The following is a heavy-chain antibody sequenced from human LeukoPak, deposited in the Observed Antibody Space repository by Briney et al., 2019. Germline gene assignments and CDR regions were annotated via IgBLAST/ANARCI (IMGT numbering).Heavy chain of an antibody. V-gene: IGHV3-11*01. D-gene: IGHD6-19*01. CDR1: ECSVNDYY. J-gene: IGHJ4*02. Sequence: PGGSLRLSCSASECSVNDYYMSWIRQAPGKGLEWISDIGGSDSIVAYGGSVRGRFTISMDFASNSVYLQMNSLRDEDTAVYFCAREMVAGTFDLWGQGILVTVSS. CDR2: IGGSDSIV. CDR3: AREMVAGTFDL.